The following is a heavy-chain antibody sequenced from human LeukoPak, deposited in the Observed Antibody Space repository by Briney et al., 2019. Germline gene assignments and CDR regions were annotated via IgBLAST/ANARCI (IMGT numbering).Heavy chain of an antibody. CDR3: ARGRRVSYYDFWSGYYGAFDI. V-gene: IGHV4-34*01. CDR2: INHSGST. Sequence: SETLSLTCAVYGGSFSGYYWSWIRQPPGKGLEWIGEINHSGSTNHNPSLKSRVTISVDTSKNQFSLKLSSVTAADTAVYYCARGRRVSYYDFWSGYYGAFDIWGQGTMVTVSS. J-gene: IGHJ3*02. D-gene: IGHD3-3*01. CDR1: GGSFSGYY.